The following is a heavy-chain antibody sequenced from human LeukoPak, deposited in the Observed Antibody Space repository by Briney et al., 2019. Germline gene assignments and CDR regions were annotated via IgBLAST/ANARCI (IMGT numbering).Heavy chain of an antibody. CDR1: GYTFTGYY. CDR3: ARSWRHCSGDSCYPIDY. D-gene: IGHD2-15*01. CDR2: INPNIGGT. V-gene: IGHV1-2*02. Sequence: ASVKVSCKASGYTFTGYYILWVRQAPGQGPEWMGWINPNIGGTNYAQKFQGRVTMTRDTSISTAYMELSRLRSDDTAVYYCARSWRHCSGDSCYPIDYWGQGTQVTVSS. J-gene: IGHJ4*02.